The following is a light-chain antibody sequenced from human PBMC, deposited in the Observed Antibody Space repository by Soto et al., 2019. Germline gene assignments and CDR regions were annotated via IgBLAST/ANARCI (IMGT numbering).Light chain of an antibody. CDR2: DGS. CDR3: CSYVGNSAWV. CDR1: SSDVGSYNL. Sequence: QSVVTQPASVSGSPGQSSPISCTGTSSDVGSYNLVSWYQQHPGKAPKLLIYDGSKRPSGVSNRFSESKSGNTASLTISGLQAEDEADYYCCSYVGNSAWVFGSGTKVTVL. V-gene: IGLV2-23*01. J-gene: IGLJ1*01.